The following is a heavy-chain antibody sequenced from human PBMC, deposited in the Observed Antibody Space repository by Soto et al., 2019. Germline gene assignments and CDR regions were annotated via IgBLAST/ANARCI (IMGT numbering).Heavy chain of an antibody. CDR3: ATEPYLTMARNEF. Sequence: SWTXSLTGTFSVGSISIADFFGTGLRQPPGKVLEWLGHIYYSGTTYYNPSLKGLLIISIDTSRYQFSLSLNSVTAADTAVYFPATEPYLTMARNEFWGQGAQVTVSS. CDR2: IYYSGTT. J-gene: IGHJ4*02. CDR1: VGSISIADFF. D-gene: IGHD3-10*01. V-gene: IGHV4-30-4*01.